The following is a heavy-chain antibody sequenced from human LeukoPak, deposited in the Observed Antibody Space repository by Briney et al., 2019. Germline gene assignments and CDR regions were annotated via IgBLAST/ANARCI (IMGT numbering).Heavy chain of an antibody. J-gene: IGHJ3*02. Sequence: SVKVSCKASGYTFTGYYMHWVRQASGQGLEWMGGIIPIFGTANYAQKFQGRVTITADESTSTAYMELSSLRSEDTAVYYCARDNAATAFDIWGQGTMVTVSS. CDR3: ARDNAATAFDI. CDR2: IIPIFGTA. D-gene: IGHD5-18*01. V-gene: IGHV1-69*13. CDR1: GYTFTGYY.